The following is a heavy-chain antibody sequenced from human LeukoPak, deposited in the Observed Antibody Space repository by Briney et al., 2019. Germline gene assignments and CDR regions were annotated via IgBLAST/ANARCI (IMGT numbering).Heavy chain of an antibody. V-gene: IGHV3-23*01. CDR3: AKDSRPAVLRFLEDDAFDI. CDR1: GFTFSSYA. D-gene: IGHD3-3*01. J-gene: IGHJ3*02. Sequence: GGSLRLSCAASGFTFSSYAMSWVRQAPGKGLEWVSAISGSGGSTYYADSVKGRFTISRDNSKNTLYLQMNSLRAEDTAVYYCAKDSRPAVLRFLEDDAFDIWGQGTMVTVSS. CDR2: ISGSGGST.